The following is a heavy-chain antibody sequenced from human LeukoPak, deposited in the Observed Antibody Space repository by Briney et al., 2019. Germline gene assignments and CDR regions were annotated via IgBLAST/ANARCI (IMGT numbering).Heavy chain of an antibody. J-gene: IGHJ4*02. Sequence: GASVKVSCKASGYTFTSYYMHWVRQAPGQGLEWMGIINPSGGSTSYAQKFQGRVTMTRDTSTSTVYMELSSLRSEDTAVYYCARDQAPIDIVVVPAAPNFDYWGQGTLVTVSS. CDR2: INPSGGST. CDR1: GYTFTSYY. D-gene: IGHD2-2*01. V-gene: IGHV1-46*01. CDR3: ARDQAPIDIVVVPAAPNFDY.